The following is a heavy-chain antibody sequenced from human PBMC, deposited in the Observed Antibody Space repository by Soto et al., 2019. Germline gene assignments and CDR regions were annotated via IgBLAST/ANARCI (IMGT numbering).Heavy chain of an antibody. Sequence: GGSHRLSSTASGFTFGSYAMSWVRQAPGKGLEWVSSISSSSSYIYYADSVKGRFTISRDNAKNSLYLQMNSLRAEDTAVYYCARDPTAVTSRFDPWGQGTLVTVSS. CDR3: ARDPTAVTSRFDP. CDR1: GFTFGSYA. D-gene: IGHD4-4*01. V-gene: IGHV3-21*01. CDR2: ISSSSSYI. J-gene: IGHJ5*02.